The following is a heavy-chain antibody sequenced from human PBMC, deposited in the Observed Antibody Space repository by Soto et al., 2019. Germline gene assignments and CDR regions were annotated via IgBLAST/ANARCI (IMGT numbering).Heavy chain of an antibody. V-gene: IGHV4-61*01. Sequence: SETLSLTCTVSGGSVSSGSYYWSWIRQPPGKGLEWIGYIYYSGSTNYNPSLKSRVTISVDTSKNQFSLKLSSVTAADTAVYYCASRVKYSGYGDPYYYYYGMDVWGQGTTVTVSS. J-gene: IGHJ6*02. D-gene: IGHD4-17*01. CDR1: GGSVSSGSYY. CDR2: IYYSGST. CDR3: ASRVKYSGYGDPYYYYYGMDV.